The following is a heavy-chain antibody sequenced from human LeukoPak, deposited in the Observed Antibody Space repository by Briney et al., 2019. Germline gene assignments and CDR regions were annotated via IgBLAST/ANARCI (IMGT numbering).Heavy chain of an antibody. D-gene: IGHD6-13*01. CDR1: GGSISSYY. J-gene: IGHJ3*02. CDR3: ARAGGSVRQQLNAFDI. Sequence: PSETLSLTCTVSGGSISSYYWSWIRQPPGKGLEWIGYIYYSGSTNYNPSLKSRVTISVDTSKNQFSLKLSSVTAADTAVYYCARAGGSVRQQLNAFDIWGQGTMVTVSS. CDR2: IYYSGST. V-gene: IGHV4-59*12.